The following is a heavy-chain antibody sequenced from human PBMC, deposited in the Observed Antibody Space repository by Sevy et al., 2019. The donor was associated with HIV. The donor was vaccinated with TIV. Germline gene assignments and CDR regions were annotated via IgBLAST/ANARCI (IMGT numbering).Heavy chain of an antibody. V-gene: IGHV3-23*01. J-gene: IGHJ4*02. Sequence: GGSLRLSCAVSGFTLTSYAMNWVRQAPGKVLEWVSGVSGSGGSTYYADSVKGRFTISRDNSRNTLYLQINSLRAEDTAVYYCVKDVAYDNTYLDYWGQGTLVTVSS. CDR3: VKDVAYDNTYLDY. D-gene: IGHD3-22*01. CDR2: VSGSGGST. CDR1: GFTLTSYA.